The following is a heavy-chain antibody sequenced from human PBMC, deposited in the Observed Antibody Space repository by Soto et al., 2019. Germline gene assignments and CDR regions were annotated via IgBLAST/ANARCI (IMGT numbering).Heavy chain of an antibody. Sequence: GGSLRLSCVASEFTFSSYEMNWVRQAPGKGLEWVSYISSSGTTIYYTDSVKGRFTISRDNAKRSLYLQMNSLRAEDTAVYYCVRFGGAAAGPGDYWGQGTLVTVSS. V-gene: IGHV3-48*03. D-gene: IGHD6-13*01. CDR1: EFTFSSYE. CDR3: VRFGGAAAGPGDY. CDR2: ISSSGTTI. J-gene: IGHJ4*02.